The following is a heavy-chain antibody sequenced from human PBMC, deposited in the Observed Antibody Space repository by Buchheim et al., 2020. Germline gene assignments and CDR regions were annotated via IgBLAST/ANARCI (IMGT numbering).Heavy chain of an antibody. D-gene: IGHD7-27*01. J-gene: IGHJ6*02. Sequence: VQLVESGGGLVQPGGSRRLSCTASGFIFSRYPMTWVRQAPGKGLEWVAVIWYDGSNKYYADSVKGRFTISRDNSKNTLSLTMNSLRAEDTAVYYCARDLSGVPPGDYYYYYGMDVWGQGTT. CDR3: ARDLSGVPPGDYYYYYGMDV. V-gene: IGHV3-33*08. CDR2: IWYDGSNK. CDR1: GFIFSRYP.